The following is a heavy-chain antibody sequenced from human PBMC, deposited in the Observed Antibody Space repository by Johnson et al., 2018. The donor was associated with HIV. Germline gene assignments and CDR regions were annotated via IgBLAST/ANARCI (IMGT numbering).Heavy chain of an antibody. V-gene: IGHV3-66*01. CDR2: IYSGDST. D-gene: IGHD4-17*01. CDR1: GFTFSSNY. J-gene: IGHJ3*02. CDR3: ARMTTTVSHHDGFDI. Sequence: VQLVESGGGVVQPGGSLRLSCAASGFTFSSNYLSWVRQAPGKGLEWVSVIYSGDSTYYADSVKGRFTISRDNSKNTLYLQMNRLRAEDTAVYYCARMTTTVSHHDGFDIWGQGTMVTVSS.